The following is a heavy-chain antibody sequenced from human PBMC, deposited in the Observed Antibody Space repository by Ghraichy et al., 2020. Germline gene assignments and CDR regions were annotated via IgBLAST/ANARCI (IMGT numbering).Heavy chain of an antibody. CDR2: ISGSGGST. Sequence: GGSLRLSCAASGFTFSSYAMSWVRQAPGKGLEWVSAISGSGGSTFYADSVKGRFTISRDNSKNTLYLQMNSLRAEDTAVYYCAKDESCGGDCYGGYNWFDPWGQGTLVTVSS. CDR3: AKDESCGGDCYGGYNWFDP. D-gene: IGHD2-21*02. CDR1: GFTFSSYA. J-gene: IGHJ5*02. V-gene: IGHV3-23*01.